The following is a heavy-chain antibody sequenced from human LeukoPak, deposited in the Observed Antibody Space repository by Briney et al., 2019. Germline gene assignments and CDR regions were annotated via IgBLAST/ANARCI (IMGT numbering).Heavy chain of an antibody. D-gene: IGHD3-9*01. Sequence: PSETLSLTCTVSGGSISSYYWSWMRQSPGKGLEWIGYIYYSGSTYYNPSLKSRVTISVDTSKNQFSLKLSSVTAADTAVYYCARTTYDILTGYYKDIWGQGTLVTVSS. CDR1: GGSISSYY. CDR2: IYYSGST. J-gene: IGHJ4*02. CDR3: ARTTYDILTGYYKDI. V-gene: IGHV4-59*04.